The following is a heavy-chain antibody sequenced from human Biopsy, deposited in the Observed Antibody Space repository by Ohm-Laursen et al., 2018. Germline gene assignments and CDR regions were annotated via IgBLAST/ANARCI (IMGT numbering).Heavy chain of an antibody. CDR1: GVSINTGGYY. Sequence: TLSLTCTVSGVSINTGGYYWTWIRQSPGKGLEWIGYIYYTGSTNYNPSVKSRVTISVDTSKNQFSLKLNSVTAADTAVYFCARDSRGGHLNTTLITGKNLDSWGQGILVTVSS. V-gene: IGHV4-61*08. J-gene: IGHJ4*02. CDR2: IYYTGST. D-gene: IGHD3-16*01. CDR3: ARDSRGGHLNTTLITGKNLDS.